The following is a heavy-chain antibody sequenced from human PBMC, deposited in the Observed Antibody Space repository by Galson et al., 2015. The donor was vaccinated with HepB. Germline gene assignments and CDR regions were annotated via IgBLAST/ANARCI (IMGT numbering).Heavy chain of an antibody. CDR2: ISSSSSYI. CDR3: SRGSYGSGSYPAYYYYYGMDV. V-gene: IGHV3-21*01. Sequence: SLRLSCAASGFTFSSYSMNWVRQAPGKGLEWVSSISSSSSYIYYADSVKGRFTISRDNAKNSLYLQMNSLRAEDTAVYYCSRGSYGSGSYPAYYYYYGMDVWGQGTTVTVSS. CDR1: GFTFSSYS. J-gene: IGHJ6*02. D-gene: IGHD3-10*01.